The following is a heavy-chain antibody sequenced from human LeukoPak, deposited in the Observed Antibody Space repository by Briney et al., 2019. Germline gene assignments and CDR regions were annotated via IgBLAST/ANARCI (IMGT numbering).Heavy chain of an antibody. Sequence: GGSLRLSCAASGFTFSSYAMSWVRQAPGKGLEWVSAISGSGGSTYYADSVKGRFTISRDNSKNTLYLQMNSLRAEDTAVYYCAKGGRKYSGYDSSNYWGQGTLVTVSS. V-gene: IGHV3-23*01. CDR1: GFTFSSYA. D-gene: IGHD5-12*01. CDR2: ISGSGGST. J-gene: IGHJ4*02. CDR3: AKGGRKYSGYDSSNY.